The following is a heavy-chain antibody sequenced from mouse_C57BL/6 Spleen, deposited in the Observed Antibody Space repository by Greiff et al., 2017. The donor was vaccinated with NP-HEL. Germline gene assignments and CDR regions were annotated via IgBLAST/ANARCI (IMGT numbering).Heavy chain of an antibody. J-gene: IGHJ2*01. Sequence: VQLQQSGAELVKPGASVKMSCKASGYTFTSYWITWVKQRPGQGLEWIGDIYPGSGSTNYNEKFKSKATLTVDTSSSTAYMQLSSLTAEDSAVYYCARRRFSLPSYYFDYWGQGTTLTVSS. D-gene: IGHD6-2*01. V-gene: IGHV1-55*01. CDR3: ARRRFSLPSYYFDY. CDR2: IYPGSGST. CDR1: GYTFTSYW.